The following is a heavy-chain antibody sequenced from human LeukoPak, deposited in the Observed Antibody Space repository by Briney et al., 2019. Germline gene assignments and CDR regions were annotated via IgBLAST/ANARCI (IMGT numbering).Heavy chain of an antibody. V-gene: IGHV4-34*01. Sequence: SETLSLTCVVYGGSLTDLWWSWIRQPPGKGLEWIGEINHSGTTYYNPSLKSRVTISVDTSKNQFSLKLDSVTAADTAIYYCAREGFGELSHFDYWGQGTLVTVSS. CDR3: AREGFGELSHFDY. J-gene: IGHJ4*02. CDR2: INHSGTT. CDR1: GGSLTDLW. D-gene: IGHD3-10*01.